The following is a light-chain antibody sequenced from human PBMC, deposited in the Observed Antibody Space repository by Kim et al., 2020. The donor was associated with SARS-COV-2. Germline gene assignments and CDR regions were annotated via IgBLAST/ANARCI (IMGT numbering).Light chain of an antibody. CDR1: SGYSNYK. CDR3: GADHGSGSNFVYV. CDR2: VGTGGIVG. J-gene: IGLJ1*01. Sequence: WTLSSGYSNYKVDWYRQRPGKGPRFVVRVGTGGIVGSKGDGIPDRFSVLGSGLNRYLTIKNIQEEDGSDYHCGADHGSGSNFVYVFGTGTKVTVL. V-gene: IGLV9-49*01.